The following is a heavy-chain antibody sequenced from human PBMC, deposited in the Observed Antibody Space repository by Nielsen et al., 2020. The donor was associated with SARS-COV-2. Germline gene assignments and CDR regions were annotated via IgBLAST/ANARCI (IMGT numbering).Heavy chain of an antibody. D-gene: IGHD3-10*01. CDR2: ISAYNGNT. Sequence: ASVKVSCKASGYTFTSYGISWVRQAPGQGLEWMGWISAYNGNTNYAQKLQGRVTMTTDTSTSTAYMELRSLRSDDTAVYYCAESVYYYGSGSFLMDVWGQGTTATVSS. CDR3: AESVYYYGSGSFLMDV. CDR1: GYTFTSYG. V-gene: IGHV1-18*01. J-gene: IGHJ6*02.